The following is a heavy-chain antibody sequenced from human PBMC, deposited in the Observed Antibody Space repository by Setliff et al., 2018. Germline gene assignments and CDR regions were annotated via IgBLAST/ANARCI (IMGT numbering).Heavy chain of an antibody. CDR3: ARDTYIGDFWSGYYIQGQFDP. D-gene: IGHD3-3*01. V-gene: IGHV1-3*01. J-gene: IGHJ5*02. Sequence: ASVKVSCKASGGTFSCYAISWVRQAPGQRLEWMGWINAGNGNTKYSQKFQGRVTITRDTSASTAYMELSSLRSEDTAVYYCARDTYIGDFWSGYYIQGQFDPWGQGTLVTVSS. CDR1: GGTFSCYA. CDR2: INAGNGNT.